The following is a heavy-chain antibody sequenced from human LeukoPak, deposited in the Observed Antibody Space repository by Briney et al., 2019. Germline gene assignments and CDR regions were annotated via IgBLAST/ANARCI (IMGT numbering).Heavy chain of an antibody. J-gene: IGHJ5*02. V-gene: IGHV4-38-2*02. CDR1: GYSISSGYY. CDR2: IYHSGST. D-gene: IGHD4-17*01. Sequence: SETLSLTCTVSGYSISSGYYWGWIRQPPGKGLEGIGSIYHSGSTYYNPSLKSRVTISVDTSKNQFSLKLSSVTAADTAVYYCARAPQRSSQHNWFDPWGQGTLVTVSS. CDR3: ARAPQRSSQHNWFDP.